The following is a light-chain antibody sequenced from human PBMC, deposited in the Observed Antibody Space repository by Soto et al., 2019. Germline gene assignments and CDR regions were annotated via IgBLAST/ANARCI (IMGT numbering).Light chain of an antibody. V-gene: IGKV4-1*01. CDR2: WAS. CDR3: QQYYSTPPWT. CDR1: QSVLYSSNNKNY. J-gene: IGKJ1*01. Sequence: DIVMTQSPDSLAVSLGDRATINCKSSQSVLYSSNNKNYLAWYQQKPGQPPKLLIYWASTRESRVPDRFSGSGSGTDFTLTISSLQAEDVAVYYCQQYYSTPPWTFGQGTKVEIK.